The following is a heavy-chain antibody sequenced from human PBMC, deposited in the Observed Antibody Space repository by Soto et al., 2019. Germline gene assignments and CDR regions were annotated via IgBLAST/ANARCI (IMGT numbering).Heavy chain of an antibody. V-gene: IGHV1-69*12. CDR3: ARAITGTTLDLRGYYYYGMDV. J-gene: IGHJ6*02. Sequence: QVQLVQSGAEVKKPGSSVKVSCKASGGTFSSYAISWVRQAPGQGLEWMGGIIPIFGTANYAQKFQGRVTIIADASTSTAYMELSSLRSEDTAVYYCARAITGTTLDLRGYYYYGMDVWGQGTTVTVSS. D-gene: IGHD1-20*01. CDR1: GGTFSSYA. CDR2: IIPIFGTA.